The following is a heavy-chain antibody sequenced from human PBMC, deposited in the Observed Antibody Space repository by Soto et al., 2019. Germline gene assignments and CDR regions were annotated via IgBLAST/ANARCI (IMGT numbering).Heavy chain of an antibody. J-gene: IGHJ4*02. Sequence: PGGSLRLSCAASGFTFSSYAMSWVRQAPGKGLEWVSAISGSGGSTYYADSVKGRFTISRDNSKNTLYLQMNSLRAEDTAVYYCAKDGVRSLVVVPAAMNYFDYWGQGTLVTVSS. CDR1: GFTFSSYA. CDR2: ISGSGGST. CDR3: AKDGVRSLVVVPAAMNYFDY. V-gene: IGHV3-23*01. D-gene: IGHD2-2*01.